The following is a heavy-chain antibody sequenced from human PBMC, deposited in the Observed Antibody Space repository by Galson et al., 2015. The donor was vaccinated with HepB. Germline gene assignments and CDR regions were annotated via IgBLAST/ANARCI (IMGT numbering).Heavy chain of an antibody. J-gene: IGHJ5*02. CDR1: GDSVSSDSAT. CDR2: TYYRSKFYS. V-gene: IGHV6-1*01. CDR3: ARGPLKFDP. D-gene: IGHD3-9*01. Sequence: CAISGDSVSSDSATWNWIRQSPSRGLEWLGRTYYRSKFYSGYAESLKSRISINPDTPNNQFSLQLNFVTPEDTAVYYCARGPLKFDPWGQGALVTVSS.